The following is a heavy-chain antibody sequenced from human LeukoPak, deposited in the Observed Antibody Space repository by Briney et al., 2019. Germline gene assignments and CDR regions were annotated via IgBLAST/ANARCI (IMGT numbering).Heavy chain of an antibody. CDR1: GFTFSSYS. D-gene: IGHD3-22*01. CDR3: ARAKGSSGYYQLPIDY. CDR2: ISSSSSTI. Sequence: GGSLRLSCAASGFTFSSYSMNWVRQAPGKGLEWVSYISSSSSTIYYADSVKGRFTISRDNAKNSLYLQMNSLRVEDTALYYCARAKGSSGYYQLPIDYWGQGILVTVSS. J-gene: IGHJ4*02. V-gene: IGHV3-48*01.